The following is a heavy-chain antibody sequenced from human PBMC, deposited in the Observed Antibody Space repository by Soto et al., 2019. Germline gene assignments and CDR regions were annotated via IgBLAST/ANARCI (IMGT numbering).Heavy chain of an antibody. CDR1: GGTFSSYA. D-gene: IGHD2-8*01. V-gene: IGHV1-69*06. CDR2: IIPIFGRA. Sequence: SVKVSCKASGGTFSSYAISWGRQAPGQGLEWMGGIIPIFGRANYAQKFQGRVTITADKSTSTAYMELSSLRSEDTAVYYCARPYEGYYYYGMDVWGQGTTVTVTS. J-gene: IGHJ6*02. CDR3: ARPYEGYYYYGMDV.